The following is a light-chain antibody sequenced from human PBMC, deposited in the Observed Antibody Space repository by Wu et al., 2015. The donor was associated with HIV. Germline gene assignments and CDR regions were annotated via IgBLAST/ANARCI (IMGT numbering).Light chain of an antibody. J-gene: IGKJ1*01. V-gene: IGKV3-15*01. CDR2: DAS. CDR3: QQYNNWPPEGS. CDR1: QNISKR. Sequence: EIVMTQSPATLSVSPGERATLSCRASQNISKRLAWYQQKPGQAPRLLIYDASTRATGITARFSGSGSGTEFTLTISSMQSEDFAVYYCQQYNNWPPEGSFGQGTKVEIK.